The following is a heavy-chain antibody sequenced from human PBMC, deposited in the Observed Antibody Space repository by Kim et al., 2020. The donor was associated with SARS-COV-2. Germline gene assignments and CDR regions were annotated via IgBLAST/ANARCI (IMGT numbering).Heavy chain of an antibody. D-gene: IGHD3-10*01. J-gene: IGHJ3*02. Sequence: ASVKVSCKASGYTFTSYYMHWVRQAPGQGLEWMGIINPSGGSTSYAQKFQGRVTMTRDTSTSTVYMELSSLRSEDTAVYYCAREMVMVRGVIGDAFDIWGQGTMVTASS. V-gene: IGHV1-46*01. CDR3: AREMVMVRGVIGDAFDI. CDR2: INPSGGST. CDR1: GYTFTSYY.